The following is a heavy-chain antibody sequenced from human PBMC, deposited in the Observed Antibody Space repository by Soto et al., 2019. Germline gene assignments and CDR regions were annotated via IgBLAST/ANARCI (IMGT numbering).Heavy chain of an antibody. V-gene: IGHV5-51*01. Sequence: GESLKISCKGSAYSFTSYWIGWVRQMPGKGLEWMGIIYPGDSDTRYSPSFQGQVTISADKSISTAYLQWSSLKASDTAMYYCARQLQYSSSSNYYYYGMDVWGQGTTVTVSS. CDR1: AYSFTSYW. CDR2: IYPGDSDT. J-gene: IGHJ6*02. D-gene: IGHD6-6*01. CDR3: ARQLQYSSSSNYYYYGMDV.